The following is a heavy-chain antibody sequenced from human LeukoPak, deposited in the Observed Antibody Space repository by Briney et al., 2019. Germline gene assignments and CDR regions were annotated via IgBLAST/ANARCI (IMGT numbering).Heavy chain of an antibody. CDR1: GGTFSSYA. CDR3: ARQHNNENYCSGGSFYDTPFDP. Sequence: SVKVSCKASGGTFSSYAISWVRQAPGQGLEWMGGIIPIFGTANYAQKFQGRVTITADESTSTAYMELSSLRSEDTAVYYCARQHNNENYCSGGSFYDTPFDPWGQGTLVTVSS. J-gene: IGHJ5*02. D-gene: IGHD2-15*01. CDR2: IIPIFGTA. V-gene: IGHV1-69*13.